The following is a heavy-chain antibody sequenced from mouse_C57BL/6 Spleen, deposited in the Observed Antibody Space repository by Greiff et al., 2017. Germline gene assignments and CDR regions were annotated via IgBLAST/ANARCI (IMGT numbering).Heavy chain of an antibody. CDR2: IYPGDGDT. J-gene: IGHJ4*01. CDR1: GYAFSSYW. D-gene: IGHD2-1*01. CDR3: ARSNYVDAMDY. Sequence: QVQLQQSGAELVKPGASVKISCKASGYAFSSYWMNWVKQRPGKGLEWIGQIYPGDGDTNYNGKFKGKATLTADKSSSTAYMQLSSLTSEDSAVYFCARSNYVDAMDYWGQGTSVTVSS. V-gene: IGHV1-80*01.